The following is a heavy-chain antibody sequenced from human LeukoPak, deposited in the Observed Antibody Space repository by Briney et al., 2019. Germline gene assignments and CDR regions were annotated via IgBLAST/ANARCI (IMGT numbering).Heavy chain of an antibody. CDR3: AKDTYYDSSGYPDY. Sequence: GGSLRLSCAASGFTFSSYSMNWVRQAPGKGLEWVSAISGSGGSTYYADSVKGRFTISRDNSKNTLYLQMNSLRAEDTAVYYCAKDTYYDSSGYPDYWGQGTLVTVSS. V-gene: IGHV3-23*01. CDR1: GFTFSSYS. CDR2: ISGSGGST. J-gene: IGHJ4*02. D-gene: IGHD3-22*01.